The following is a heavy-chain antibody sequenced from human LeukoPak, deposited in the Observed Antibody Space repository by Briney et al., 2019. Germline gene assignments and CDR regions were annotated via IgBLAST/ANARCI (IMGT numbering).Heavy chain of an antibody. Sequence: SETLSLTCTVSGGSISSHYWSWIRQPPGKGLEWIGYIYYSGSTNYNPSLKSRVTISVDTSKNQFSLKLSSVTAADTAVYYCAREGASYGYGYYYYGMDVWGQGTTVTVSS. V-gene: IGHV4-59*11. CDR1: GGSISSHY. CDR3: AREGASYGYGYYYYGMDV. D-gene: IGHD5-18*01. CDR2: IYYSGST. J-gene: IGHJ6*02.